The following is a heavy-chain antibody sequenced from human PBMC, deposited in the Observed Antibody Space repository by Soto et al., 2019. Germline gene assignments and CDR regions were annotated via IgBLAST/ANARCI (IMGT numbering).Heavy chain of an antibody. D-gene: IGHD4-17*01. J-gene: IGHJ4*02. CDR1: GYTFTSYA. Sequence: QVQLVQSGAEVKKPGASVKVSCKASGYTFTSYAMHWVRQAPGQRLEWMGWINAGNGNTKYSQKFQGRVTITRDTSASTVYMELSSLRSEDTAVYYCARGGYGDYPGLGWGQGTLVTVSS. CDR2: INAGNGNT. CDR3: ARGGYGDYPGLG. V-gene: IGHV1-3*01.